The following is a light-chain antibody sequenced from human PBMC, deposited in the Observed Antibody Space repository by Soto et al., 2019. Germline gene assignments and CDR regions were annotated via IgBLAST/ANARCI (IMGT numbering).Light chain of an antibody. CDR1: SSDVGAYNY. J-gene: IGLJ3*02. CDR3: SSYTSSNTWV. V-gene: IGLV2-14*01. Sequence: QSALTQPASVSGSPGQSITISCTGTSSDVGAYNYVSWYQQHPVKAPQLIIYEVSSRPSGVSNRFSGSKSGNTASLTISGLQAEDEADYYCSSYTSSNTWVFGGGTKVTVL. CDR2: EVS.